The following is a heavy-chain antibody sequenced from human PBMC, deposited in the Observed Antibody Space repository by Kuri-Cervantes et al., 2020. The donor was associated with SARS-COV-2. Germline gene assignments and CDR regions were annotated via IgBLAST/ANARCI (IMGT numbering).Heavy chain of an antibody. Sequence: GGSLRLSCAASGFTFSSYAMAWVRQAPGKGLEWVSDISVSGGDTHYADSVGGRFTISRDNSKNTLYLQVNSLRAEDTAVYFCAKVNGILGSAWYGRAHFDYWGQGTLVTVSS. CDR1: GFTFSSYA. D-gene: IGHD6-19*01. CDR3: AKVNGILGSAWYGRAHFDY. J-gene: IGHJ4*02. CDR2: ISVSGGDT. V-gene: IGHV3-23*01.